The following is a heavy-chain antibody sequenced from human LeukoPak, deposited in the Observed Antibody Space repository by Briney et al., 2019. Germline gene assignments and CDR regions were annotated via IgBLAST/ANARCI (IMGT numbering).Heavy chain of an antibody. Sequence: PGGSLRLSCAASGFSFSTYVRTWVRQDPGKGLEWVSSIHGGGSTTFYTDSVRGRFTISRDNSKNKVYLQMNSLRAEDTAVYYCARTGIAARPTVWFDPWGQGTLVTVSS. D-gene: IGHD6-6*01. CDR3: ARTGIAARPTVWFDP. J-gene: IGHJ5*02. V-gene: IGHV3-23*01. CDR2: IHGGGSTT. CDR1: GFSFSTYV.